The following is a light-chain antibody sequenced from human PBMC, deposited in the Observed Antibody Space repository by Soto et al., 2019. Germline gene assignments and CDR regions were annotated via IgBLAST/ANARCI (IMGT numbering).Light chain of an antibody. V-gene: IGLV1-40*01. CDR3: QSYDSSLTVV. J-gene: IGLJ2*01. CDR1: SSNIGAGYD. Sequence: QSVLTQPPSVSGAPGQRVTISCTGSSSNIGAGYDVHWCQQVPGTAPKLLIYGNINRPSGVPDRFSGSKSGTSASLAITGLQADDEADYYCQSYDSSLTVVFGGGTKLTVL. CDR2: GNI.